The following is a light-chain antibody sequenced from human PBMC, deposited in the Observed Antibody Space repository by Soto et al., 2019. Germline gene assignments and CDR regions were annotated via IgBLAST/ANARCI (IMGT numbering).Light chain of an antibody. CDR2: DAS. J-gene: IGKJ1*01. CDR3: QQRSNWPRT. V-gene: IGKV3-11*01. Sequence: EIVLTQSPCTRSFSPWERSTLSFMASHSVSTYLAWFQQLPGQAPRLLIYDASNRATGIPARFSGSGSGTDFTLTISSLEPEDFAVYYCQQRSNWPRTFGQGTKVDIK. CDR1: HSVSTY.